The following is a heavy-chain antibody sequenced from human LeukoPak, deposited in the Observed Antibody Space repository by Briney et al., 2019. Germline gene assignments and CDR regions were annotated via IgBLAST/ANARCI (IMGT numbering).Heavy chain of an antibody. V-gene: IGHV3-15*01. Sequence: PGGSLRLSCAASGFTFSNTWMSWVRQAPGQGLEWVGRINTKIDGGTTDFAPPVKGRFTISRDDSKNTLYLQMNSLKTEDTAVYYCTTEYYGSSNYWGQGTLVTVSS. CDR1: GFTFSNTW. J-gene: IGHJ4*02. D-gene: IGHD1-26*01. CDR2: INTKIDGGTT. CDR3: TTEYYGSSNY.